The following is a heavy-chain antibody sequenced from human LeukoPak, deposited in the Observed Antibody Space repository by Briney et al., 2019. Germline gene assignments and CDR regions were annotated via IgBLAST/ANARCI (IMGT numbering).Heavy chain of an antibody. CDR2: IYTSGST. D-gene: IGHD3-10*01. CDR1: GGSISSYY. CDR3: ARLRWFGEPTSGYYYYYMDV. V-gene: IGHV4-4*07. J-gene: IGHJ6*03. Sequence: PSETLSLTCTVSGGSISSYYWSWIRQPAGKGLEWIGRIYTSGSTNYNPSLKSRVTISVDTSKNQFSLKLSSVTAADTAVYYCARLRWFGEPTSGYYYYYMDVWGKGTTVTISS.